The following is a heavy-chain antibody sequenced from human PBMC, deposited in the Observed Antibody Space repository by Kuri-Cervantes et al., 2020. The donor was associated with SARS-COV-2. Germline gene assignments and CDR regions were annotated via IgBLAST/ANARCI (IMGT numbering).Heavy chain of an antibody. CDR1: GGSISSYY. V-gene: IGHV4-59*01. CDR3: ARERGYYYDSSGPVPSYNWFDP. D-gene: IGHD3-22*01. Sequence: GSLRLSCTVSGGSISSYYWSWIRQPPGKGLEWIGYIYYSGSTNYNPSLKSRVTISVDTSKNQFSLKLSSVTAADTAVYYCARERGYYYDSSGPVPSYNWFDPRGQGTLVTVSS. CDR2: IYYSGST. J-gene: IGHJ5*02.